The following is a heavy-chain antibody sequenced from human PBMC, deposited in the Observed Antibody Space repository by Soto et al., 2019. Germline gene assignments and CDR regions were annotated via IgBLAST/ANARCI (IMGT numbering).Heavy chain of an antibody. CDR2: IYANGGYT. J-gene: IGHJ4*02. D-gene: IGHD2-15*01. CDR3: AKQTIGSCYSASDF. V-gene: IGHV3-23*01. CDR1: GFTFSTYA. Sequence: EVQLLESGGGLVQPGGSLRLSCAASGFTFSTYAMSWVRQAPGKGLEWVSGIYANGGYTYYADSVKGRFTISRDNSKNTLYLQMNSLRAEDTAVYHCAKQTIGSCYSASDFWGQGALVTVSS.